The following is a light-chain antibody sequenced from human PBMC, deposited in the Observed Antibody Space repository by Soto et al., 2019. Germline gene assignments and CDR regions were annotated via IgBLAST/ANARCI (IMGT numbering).Light chain of an antibody. CDR1: SSNIGRHS. Sequence: QSVLTQPPSASETPGQRVTISCSGSSSNIGRHSVSWYQQLPGMAPKLLIDSDDQRPSGVPDRFSGSRSGTSASLAISGLQSDDESDYYCAAWDDSLNGVVFGGGTKLTVL. CDR3: AAWDDSLNGVV. J-gene: IGLJ3*02. CDR2: SDD. V-gene: IGLV1-44*01.